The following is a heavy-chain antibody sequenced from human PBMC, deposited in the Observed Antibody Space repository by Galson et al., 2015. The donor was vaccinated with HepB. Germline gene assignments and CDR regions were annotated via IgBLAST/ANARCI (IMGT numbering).Heavy chain of an antibody. CDR2: ISSSSTTI. D-gene: IGHD3-3*01. J-gene: IGHJ2*01. Sequence: SLRLSCAASTFIFSTYSMNWVRQAPGKGLEWVSYISSSSTTIYYADSVKGRFTISRDNAKNSLYLQMNSLRAEDSAVYYCARDYDPSARPQSYLDLWGRGTLVTVSS. CDR3: ARDYDPSARPQSYLDL. V-gene: IGHV3-48*04. CDR1: TFIFSTYS.